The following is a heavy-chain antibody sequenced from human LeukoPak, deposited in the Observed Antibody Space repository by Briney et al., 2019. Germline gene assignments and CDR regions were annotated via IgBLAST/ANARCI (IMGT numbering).Heavy chain of an antibody. Sequence: GASVKVSCKASGYTFTSYAMHWVRQAPGQRLEWMGWINAGNGNTKYSQKFQGRVTITRGTSASTAYMELSSLRSEDTAVYYCARDPALNSGNASFDPWGQGTLVTVSS. J-gene: IGHJ5*02. CDR1: GYTFTSYA. CDR3: ARDPALNSGNASFDP. D-gene: IGHD1-26*01. CDR2: INAGNGNT. V-gene: IGHV1-3*01.